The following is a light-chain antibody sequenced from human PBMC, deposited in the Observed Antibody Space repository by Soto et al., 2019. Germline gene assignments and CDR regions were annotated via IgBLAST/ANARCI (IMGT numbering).Light chain of an antibody. CDR2: SNS. CDR1: SSNIGSNI. CDR3: AAWDDSLNGHV. Sequence: QSVLTQPPSASGTPGQRVTISGSGSSSNIGSNIVNWYQQVPGTAPKLLIYSNSQRPSGVPDRFSGSKSGTSASLAISGLQSEDEADYFCAAWDDSLNGHVFGTGTKLTVL. V-gene: IGLV1-44*01. J-gene: IGLJ1*01.